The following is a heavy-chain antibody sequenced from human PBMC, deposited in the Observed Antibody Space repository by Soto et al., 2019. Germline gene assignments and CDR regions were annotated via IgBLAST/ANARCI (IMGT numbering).Heavy chain of an antibody. CDR3: AKAPYYGSGSYRYYYNMDV. V-gene: IGHV3-30*18. D-gene: IGHD3-10*01. J-gene: IGHJ6*02. Sequence: PGGSLRLSCAAFGFTFSSYGMHWVRQAPGKGLVWVAFISNDGSNKNYADSVKGRFTISRDNSKNTLYVQMNSLRAEDTAVYFCAKAPYYGSGSYRYYYNMDVWGQGTTVTVSS. CDR2: ISNDGSNK. CDR1: GFTFSSYG.